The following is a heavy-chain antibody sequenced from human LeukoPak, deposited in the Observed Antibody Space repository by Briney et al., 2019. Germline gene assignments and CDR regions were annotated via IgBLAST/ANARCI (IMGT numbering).Heavy chain of an antibody. CDR1: GYSFTSYW. V-gene: IGHV5-51*01. Sequence: GESLKISCKGSGYSFTSYWIGWVRQMPGKGLEWMGIIYPGDSDTRYSPSFQGQVTISADKSISTAYLQWSSLKASDTAMYYCARHLRRWLQLNAFDIWGQGTMVTVSS. CDR2: IYPGDSDT. D-gene: IGHD5-12*01. J-gene: IGHJ3*02. CDR3: ARHLRRWLQLNAFDI.